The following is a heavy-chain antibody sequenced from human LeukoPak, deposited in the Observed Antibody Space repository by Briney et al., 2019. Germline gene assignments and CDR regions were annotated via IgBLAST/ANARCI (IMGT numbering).Heavy chain of an antibody. CDR1: GGSFSGYY. CDR2: INHSGST. D-gene: IGHD5-12*01. Sequence: TSSETLSLTCAVYGGSFSGYYWSWIRQPPGKGLEWIGEINHSGSTNYNPSLKSRVTISVDTSKNQFSLKLSSVTAADTAVYYCARGSRWLLYWGQGTLVTVSS. V-gene: IGHV4-34*01. CDR3: ARGSRWLLY. J-gene: IGHJ4*02.